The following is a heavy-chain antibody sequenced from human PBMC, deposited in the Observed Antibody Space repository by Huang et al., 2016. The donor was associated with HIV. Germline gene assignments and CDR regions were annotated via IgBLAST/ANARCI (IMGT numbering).Heavy chain of an antibody. J-gene: IGHJ4*02. CDR3: AHSTDASAATFYFDF. D-gene: IGHD6-25*01. V-gene: IGHV2-5*01. CDR2: IDSNGDG. Sequence: QITLRESGPALVKPTQTLTLTCTFSGFSLTTTGVGWGLIRQPPGQALEWLAFIDSNGDGRYSPALSSRLTITKDTAKNQVVLTMTNMDPVDTATYYCAHSTDASAATFYFDFWGQGTLVAVSS. CDR1: GFSLTTTGVG.